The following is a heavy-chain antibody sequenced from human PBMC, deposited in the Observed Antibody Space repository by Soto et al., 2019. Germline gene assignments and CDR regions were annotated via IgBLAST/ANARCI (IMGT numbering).Heavy chain of an antibody. CDR1: GFTFCKYA. CDR2: ISGNGGST. V-gene: IGHV3-23*01. CDR3: ATIPNRGGQLVQNWFDP. D-gene: IGHD6-6*01. J-gene: IGHJ5*02. Sequence: GGSLRLSCAASGFTFCKYAMSWVRQAPGKGLEWVSTISGNGGSTYYADSVKGRFTISRDNSKNTLYLQMNSLRAEDTAVYYCATIPNRGGQLVQNWFDPWGQGTLVTVSS.